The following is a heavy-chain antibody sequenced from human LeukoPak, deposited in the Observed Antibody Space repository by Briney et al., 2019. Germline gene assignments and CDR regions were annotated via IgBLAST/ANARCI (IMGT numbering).Heavy chain of an antibody. Sequence: GGSLRLSCAASGFTFSSYGMHWVRQAPGKGLEWVAVISYDGSNKYYADSVKGRFTISRDNSKNTLYLQMNSLRAEDTAVYYCAKDGRFGSSTGYYFDYWGQGTLVTVSS. CDR3: AKDGRFGSSTGYYFDY. CDR1: GFTFSSYG. V-gene: IGHV3-30*18. CDR2: ISYDGSNK. D-gene: IGHD6-13*01. J-gene: IGHJ4*02.